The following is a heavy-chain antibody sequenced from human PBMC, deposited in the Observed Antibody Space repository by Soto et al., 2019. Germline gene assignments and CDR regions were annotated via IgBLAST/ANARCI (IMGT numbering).Heavy chain of an antibody. CDR1: GGTFSSYA. J-gene: IGHJ5*02. CDR2: IIPIFGTA. Sequence: VKVSCKASGGTFSSYAISWVRQAPGQGLEWMGGIIPIFGTANYAQKFQGRVTITADESTSTAYMELSSLRSEDTAVYYCAATRDFWSGPHGGWFDPWGQGPLVTVSA. CDR3: AATRDFWSGPHGGWFDP. D-gene: IGHD3-3*01. V-gene: IGHV1-69*01.